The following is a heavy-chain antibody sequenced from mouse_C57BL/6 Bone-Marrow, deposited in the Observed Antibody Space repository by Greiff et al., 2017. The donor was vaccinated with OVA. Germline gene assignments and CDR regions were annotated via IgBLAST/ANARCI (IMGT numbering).Heavy chain of an antibody. V-gene: IGHV1-81*01. J-gene: IGHJ1*03. CDR3: ARFYYYGSSYEYFDV. CDR2: IYPRSGNT. D-gene: IGHD1-1*01. CDR1: GYTFTSYG. Sequence: QVQLQQSGAELARPGASVKLSCKASGYTFTSYGISWVKQRPGQGLEWIGEIYPRSGNTYYNEKFKGKATLTADKSSSTAYMELRSLTSEDSAVYFCARFYYYGSSYEYFDVWGTGTTVTVSS.